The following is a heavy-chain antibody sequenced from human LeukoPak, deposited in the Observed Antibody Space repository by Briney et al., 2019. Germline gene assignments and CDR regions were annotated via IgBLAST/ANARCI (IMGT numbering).Heavy chain of an antibody. J-gene: IGHJ4*02. V-gene: IGHV1-8*01. D-gene: IGHD3-10*01. CDR2: MNPNSGNT. Sequence: GASVKVSCKASGYTFTSYDINWVRQATGQGLEWMGWMNPNSGNTGYAQKFQGRVTMTRNTSISTAYMELSSLRSEDTAVYYCARGHTDTYYYGSGSLDYWGQGTLVTVSS. CDR1: GYTFTSYD. CDR3: ARGHTDTYYYGSGSLDY.